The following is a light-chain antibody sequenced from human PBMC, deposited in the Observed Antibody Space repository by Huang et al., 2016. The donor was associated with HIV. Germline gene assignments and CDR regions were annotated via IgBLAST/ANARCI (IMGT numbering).Light chain of an antibody. CDR3: QQYYNWPPGT. CDR1: QSVGTH. Sequence: ETVMTQSPATLSLSPGETATLSCRASQSVGTHLAWYQQQPGQAPRLLIYRASTRATGIPGRVSGSGSGTEFTLTISSLQSQDFAVYFCQQYYNWPPGTFGLGTKVEFK. CDR2: RAS. J-gene: IGKJ1*01. V-gene: IGKV3D-15*01.